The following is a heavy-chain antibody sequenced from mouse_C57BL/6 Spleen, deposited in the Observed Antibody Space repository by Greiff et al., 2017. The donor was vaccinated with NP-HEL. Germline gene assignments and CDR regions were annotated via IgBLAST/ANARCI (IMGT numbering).Heavy chain of an antibody. CDR3: ARSGYYGQYYFDY. J-gene: IGHJ2*01. D-gene: IGHD1-1*01. Sequence: VQLQQSGPELVKPGASVKISCKASGYAFSGSWMNWVKQRPGKGLEWIGRIYPGDGDTNYNGKFKGKATLTADKSSSTAYMQLSSLTSEDSAVYFCARSGYYGQYYFDYWGQGTTLTVSS. CDR2: IYPGDGDT. CDR1: GYAFSGSW. V-gene: IGHV1-82*01.